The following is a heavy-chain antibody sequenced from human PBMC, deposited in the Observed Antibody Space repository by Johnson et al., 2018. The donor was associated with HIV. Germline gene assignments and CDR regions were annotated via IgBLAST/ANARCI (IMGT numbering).Heavy chain of an antibody. CDR2: IWYDGSNK. D-gene: IGHD2-15*01. CDR3: ARAKDAAYPYDAFDV. V-gene: IGHV3-33*08. J-gene: IGHJ3*01. CDR1: GFTFSSYA. Sequence: VQLVESGGGVVQPGRSLRLSCAASGFTFSSYAMHWVRQAPGKGLEWVAVIWYDGSNKYYADSVKGRFTISRDNAKNSLYLQMDSLRAEDTAMYYCARAKDAAYPYDAFDVWGHGTMVIVSA.